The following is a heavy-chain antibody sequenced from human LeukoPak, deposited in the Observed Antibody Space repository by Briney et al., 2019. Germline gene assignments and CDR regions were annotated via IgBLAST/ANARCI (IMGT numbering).Heavy chain of an antibody. CDR1: GFTFSSYG. Sequence: PGGSLRLSCAASGFTFSSYGIHWVRQAPGKGLEWVAFIRYDGSNKYYADFVKGRFTISRDNSNNTLYLQMTSLRVEDTAVYYCAKDRGSSGWSGMDYWGQGTLVTVSS. J-gene: IGHJ4*02. D-gene: IGHD6-19*01. V-gene: IGHV3-30*02. CDR3: AKDRGSSGWSGMDY. CDR2: IRYDGSNK.